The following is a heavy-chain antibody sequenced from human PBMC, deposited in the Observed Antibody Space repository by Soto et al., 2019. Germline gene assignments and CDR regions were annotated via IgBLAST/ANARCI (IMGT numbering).Heavy chain of an antibody. D-gene: IGHD2-2*01. CDR3: ARGLWDIVVVPASLAHWFDP. J-gene: IGHJ5*02. Sequence: RASVKVSCKASGYTFTSYDINWVRQATGQGLEWMGWMNPNSGNIGYARKFQGRVTMTRNTSISTAYMELSSLRSEDTAVYYCARGLWDIVVVPASLAHWFDPWGQGTLVTVSS. CDR2: MNPNSGNI. V-gene: IGHV1-8*01. CDR1: GYTFTSYD.